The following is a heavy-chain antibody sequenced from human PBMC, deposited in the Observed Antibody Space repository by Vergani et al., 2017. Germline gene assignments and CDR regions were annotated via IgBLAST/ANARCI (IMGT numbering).Heavy chain of an antibody. J-gene: IGHJ4*02. CDR3: ARDLGPAAMVMGGYFDY. V-gene: IGHV3-30-3*01. CDR1: GFTFSGYA. Sequence: QVQLVESGGGVVQPGRSLRLSCAASGFTFSGYAMHWVRQAPGKGLEWVAVISYDGSNKYYADSVKGRFTISRDNSKNTLYLQMNSLRAEDTAGYYCARDLGPAAMVMGGYFDYWGQGTLVTVSS. CDR2: ISYDGSNK. D-gene: IGHD5-18*01.